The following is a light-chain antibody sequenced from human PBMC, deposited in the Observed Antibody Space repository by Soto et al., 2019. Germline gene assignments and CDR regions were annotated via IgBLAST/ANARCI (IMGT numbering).Light chain of an antibody. J-gene: IGKJ5*01. CDR1: QSISSY. CDR3: QQSYSTPIT. V-gene: IGKV1-39*01. Sequence: DRQMTHSPSSLSASVGDRVTITCRASQSISSYLNWYQQKPGKAPKLLIYAASSLQSGVPSRFSGSGSGTDFTLTISSLQPEDFATYYCQQSYSTPITFGQGTRLEIK. CDR2: AAS.